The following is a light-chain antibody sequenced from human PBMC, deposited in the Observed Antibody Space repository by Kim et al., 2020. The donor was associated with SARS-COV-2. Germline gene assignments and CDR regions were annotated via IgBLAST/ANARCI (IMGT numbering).Light chain of an antibody. CDR2: GKD. CDR3: NSRDSNDNVV. J-gene: IGLJ2*01. Sequence: SSELTQDPAVSVALGQTVRITCQGDSLRSYYATWYQQKPGQAPILVLYGKDNRPSGISDRFSGSTSGNTASLTITGTQAGEEADYYCNSRDSNDNVVFGGGTQLTVL. V-gene: IGLV3-19*01. CDR1: SLRSYY.